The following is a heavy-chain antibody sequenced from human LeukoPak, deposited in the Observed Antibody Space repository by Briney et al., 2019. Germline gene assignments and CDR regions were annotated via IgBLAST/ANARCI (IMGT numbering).Heavy chain of an antibody. Sequence: GGSLRLSCTASGFTFCDYAMSWVRQAPGKGLEWVGFIRSKAYGGTTEYAASVKGRFTISRDDSKSIAYLQMNSLKTEDTAVYYCTRDSYDFWSGYSDYWGQGTLVTVSS. J-gene: IGHJ4*02. CDR2: IRSKAYGGTT. CDR1: GFTFCDYA. D-gene: IGHD3-3*01. V-gene: IGHV3-49*04. CDR3: TRDSYDFWSGYSDY.